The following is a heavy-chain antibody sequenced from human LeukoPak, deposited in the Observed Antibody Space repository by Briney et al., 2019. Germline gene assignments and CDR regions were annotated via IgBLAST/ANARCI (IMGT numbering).Heavy chain of an antibody. CDR2: IIPILGIA. V-gene: IGHV1-69*04. D-gene: IGHD3-22*01. J-gene: IGHJ3*02. CDR3: ARDYYYDSSGYYYDAFDI. CDR1: GGTFSSYA. Sequence: ASVKVSCKASGGTFSSYAISWVRQAPGQGLEWMGRIIPILGIANYAQKFQGRVTITADKSTSTAYMELRSLRSDDTAVYYCARDYYYDSSGYYYDAFDIWGQGTMVTVSS.